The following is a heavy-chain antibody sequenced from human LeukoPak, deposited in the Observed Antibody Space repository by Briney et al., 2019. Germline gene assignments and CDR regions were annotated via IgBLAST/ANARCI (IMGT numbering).Heavy chain of an antibody. CDR1: GGSISNNLYH. J-gene: IGHJ3*02. Sequence: SETLSLTCTVSGGSISNNLYHWGWIRQPPGKGLEWIGGIYYSGSTYYNPSLKSRITISVDTSKNHFSLTLSSVTAADTAVYYCARSDGYGLVGIWGQGTMVTVSS. V-gene: IGHV4-39*07. CDR2: IYYSGST. D-gene: IGHD3-10*01. CDR3: ARSDGYGLVGI.